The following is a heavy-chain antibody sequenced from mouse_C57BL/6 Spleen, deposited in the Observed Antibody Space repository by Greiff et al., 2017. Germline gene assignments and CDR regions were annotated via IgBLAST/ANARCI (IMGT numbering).Heavy chain of an antibody. CDR3: AREGPGRGFAY. CDR1: GYSITSGYY. V-gene: IGHV3-6*01. CDR2: ISYDGSN. J-gene: IGHJ3*01. Sequence: DVQLQESGPGLVKPSQSLSLTCSVTGYSITSGYYWNWIRQFPGNKLEWMGYISYDGSNNYNPSLKNRISITRDTSKNQFFLKLNSVTTEDTATYYCAREGPGRGFAYWGQGTLVTVSA.